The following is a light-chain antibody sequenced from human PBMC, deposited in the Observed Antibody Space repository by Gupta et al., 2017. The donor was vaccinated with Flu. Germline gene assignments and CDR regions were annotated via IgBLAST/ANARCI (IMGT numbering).Light chain of an antibody. V-gene: IGKV2-28*01. CDR2: LGS. CDR1: QSLLNTKGYTY. J-gene: IGKJ2*01. Sequence: DTPGEPASISCRSSQSLLNTKGYTYLNWFLQKPGQSPQLLIFLGSTRASGVPDRFSGSESGTDFTLKINRVEAEDVGVYYCMQGLQIPYTFGQGTKLEIK. CDR3: MQGLQIPYT.